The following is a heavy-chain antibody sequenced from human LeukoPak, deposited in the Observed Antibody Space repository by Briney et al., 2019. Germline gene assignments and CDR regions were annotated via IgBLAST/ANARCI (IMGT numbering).Heavy chain of an antibody. J-gene: IGHJ4*02. D-gene: IGHD3-22*01. CDR2: ISSSSSYI. V-gene: IGHV3-21*01. CDR3: ARDSWETYYYDSSGGNDY. Sequence: RGGSPRLSCAASGFTFSSYSMNWVRQAPGKGLEWVSSISSSSSYIYYADSVKGRFTISRDNAKNSLYLQMNSLRAEDTAVYYCARDSWETYYYDSSGGNDYWGQGTLVTVSS. CDR1: GFTFSSYS.